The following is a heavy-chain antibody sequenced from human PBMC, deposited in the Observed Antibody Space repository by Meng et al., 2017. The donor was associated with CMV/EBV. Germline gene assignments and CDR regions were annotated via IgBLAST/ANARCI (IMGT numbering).Heavy chain of an antibody. J-gene: IGHJ5*02. V-gene: IGHV3-21*01. Sequence: GASLKISCAASGFTFSSYSMNWVRQAPGKGLEWVSSISSSSSYIYYADSLKGRFTISRDNAKNSLYLQMNSLRAEDTAVYYCARDRQWPSPGGWFDPWGQGTLVTVSS. CDR1: GFTFSSYS. D-gene: IGHD6-19*01. CDR3: ARDRQWPSPGGWFDP. CDR2: ISSSSSYI.